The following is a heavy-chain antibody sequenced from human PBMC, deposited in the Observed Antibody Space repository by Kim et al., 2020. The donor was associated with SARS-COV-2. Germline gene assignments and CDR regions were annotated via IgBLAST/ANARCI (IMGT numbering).Heavy chain of an antibody. J-gene: IGHJ3*01. CDR1: GGSISSYY. CDR2: IYYSGNR. CDR3: ASHSQATGNNAFYV. D-gene: IGHD6-13*01. Sequence: SETLSLTCTVSGGSISSYYWSWIRLPQGKGLEWVGFIYYSGNRNYNPSLESRVTISVATYTNQYSLRLSPVTAADTALDDCASHSQATGNNAFYVGGHGT. V-gene: IGHV4-59*08.